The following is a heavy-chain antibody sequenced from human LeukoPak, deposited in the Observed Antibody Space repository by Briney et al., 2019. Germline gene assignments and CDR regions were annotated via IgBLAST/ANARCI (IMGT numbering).Heavy chain of an antibody. J-gene: IGHJ3*01. V-gene: IGHV4-59*01. Sequence: SETLSLTCTASGGSISSYYWSWIRQPPRKGPEWIWDSYYTGSTNFNTSLKIRVTISLDTSKNPLSLNLSTVTAADTAVYYCARGKDTYFYGSGAFGLWGQGTMVTVS. CDR3: ARGKDTYFYGSGAFGL. CDR1: GGSISSYY. CDR2: SYYTGST. D-gene: IGHD3-10*01.